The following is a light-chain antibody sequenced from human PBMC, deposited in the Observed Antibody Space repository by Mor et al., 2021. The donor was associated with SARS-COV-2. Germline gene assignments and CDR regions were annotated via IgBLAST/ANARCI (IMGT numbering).Light chain of an antibody. V-gene: IGLV1-51*01. CDR2: DND. Sequence: NYVSWYQQLPGTAPKLLIYDNDKRPSGIPDRFSGSKSGTSATLDITGLQTEDEADYYCGTWDSSHVIFGGGT. CDR3: GTWDSSHVI. CDR1: NY. J-gene: IGLJ2*01.